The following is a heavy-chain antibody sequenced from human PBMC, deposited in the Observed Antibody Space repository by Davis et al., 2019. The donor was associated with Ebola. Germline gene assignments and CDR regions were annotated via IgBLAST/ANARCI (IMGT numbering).Heavy chain of an antibody. V-gene: IGHV4-39*06. CDR1: VGSISTNSYY. Sequence: PSETLSLTCTVSVGSISTNSYYWGWIRQPPGKGLEWIGDIYYTGNTFYNPSLGSRVTISLDTSTNQIPLKLPSVTAAERAVYYCARERPFKGKYEVANYGGHGTLVTVSS. CDR3: ARERPFKGKYEVANY. J-gene: IGHJ4*01. D-gene: IGHD5-12*01. CDR2: IYYTGNT.